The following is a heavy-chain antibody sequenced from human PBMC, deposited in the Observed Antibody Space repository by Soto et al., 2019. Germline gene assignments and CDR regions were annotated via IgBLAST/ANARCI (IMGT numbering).Heavy chain of an antibody. CDR3: ARGPSGTTVTTQSRPNDY. V-gene: IGHV3-53*01. Sequence: AGGSLRLSCAASGFTVSSNYMSWVRQAPGKGLEWVSVIYSGGSTYYADSVKGRFTISRDNSKNTLYLQMNSLRAEDTAVYYCARGPSGTTVTTQSRPNDYWGQGTLVTVSS. D-gene: IGHD4-4*01. CDR1: GFTVSSNY. CDR2: IYSGGST. J-gene: IGHJ4*02.